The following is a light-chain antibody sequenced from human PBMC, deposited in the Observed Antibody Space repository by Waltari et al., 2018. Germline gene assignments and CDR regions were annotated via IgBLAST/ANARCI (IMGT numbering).Light chain of an antibody. CDR3: SSYASSSTYI. J-gene: IGLJ1*01. CDR1: SSDIGGYNR. CDR2: EVS. V-gene: IGLV2-14*01. Sequence: QAALTQSPSVSGSPGQSVTISCTGSSSDIGGYNRVSWYQQHPGKAPKFMIYEVSKRPSGVSDRFSGSKSGNTASLTISGLQAEDEADYYCSSYASSSTYIFGAGTRLTVL.